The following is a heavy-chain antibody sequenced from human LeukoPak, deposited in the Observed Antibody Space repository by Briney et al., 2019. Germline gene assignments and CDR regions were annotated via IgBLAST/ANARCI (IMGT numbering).Heavy chain of an antibody. CDR1: GFTFSRYW. J-gene: IGHJ4*02. Sequence: GGSLRLSCAPSGFTFSRYWMSWVRQAPGKGLEWVSVIYSGGSTYYADSVKGRFTISRDNSKNTLYLQMNSLRAEDTAVYYCARAMVRGVIDYWGQGTLVTVSS. CDR2: IYSGGST. D-gene: IGHD3-10*01. V-gene: IGHV3-53*01. CDR3: ARAMVRGVIDY.